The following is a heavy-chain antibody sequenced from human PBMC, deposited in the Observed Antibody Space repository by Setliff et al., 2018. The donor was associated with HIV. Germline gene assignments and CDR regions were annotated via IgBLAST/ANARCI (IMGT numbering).Heavy chain of an antibody. J-gene: IGHJ4*02. CDR2: ISAYNGNT. Sequence: ASVKVSCKASGYTFTSSGISWVRQAPGQGLEWMGWISAYNGNTNYAQKLQGRVTMTTDTSTSTAYMELRSLRSDDTAVYYCATARDSGWSPDYRGQGTLVTVSS. CDR3: ATARDSGWSPDY. CDR1: GYTFTSSG. V-gene: IGHV1-18*01. D-gene: IGHD6-19*01.